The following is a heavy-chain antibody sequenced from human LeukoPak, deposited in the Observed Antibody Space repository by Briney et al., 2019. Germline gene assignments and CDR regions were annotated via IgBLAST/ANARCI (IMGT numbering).Heavy chain of an antibody. Sequence: ASVKVSCKASGYSFTSYDISWVRQAPGQGLEWLGWISSHSGNTNYAQKVQGRVTMTRDTSTSTAYMDLRSLRSDDTAVYYCARDGDAFDVWGQGTMVSVSS. CDR1: GYSFTSYD. J-gene: IGHJ3*01. CDR3: ARDGDAFDV. V-gene: IGHV1-18*01. CDR2: ISSHSGNT.